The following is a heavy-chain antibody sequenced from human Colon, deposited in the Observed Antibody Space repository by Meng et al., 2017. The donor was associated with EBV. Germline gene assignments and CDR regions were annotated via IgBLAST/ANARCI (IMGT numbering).Heavy chain of an antibody. CDR2: IYYSGST. J-gene: IGHJ2*01. D-gene: IGHD4-17*01. CDR3: ASLYGDSSVWYLDL. CDR1: GGSISSGNHY. Sequence: QVQLQESGPGLVKPSQTLSLTCTVSGGSISSGNHYWSWIRQHQGKGLEYIGYIYYSGSTYYTPSLKSRVIISVDTSKNQFSLRLNSVTAADTAVYYCASLYGDSSVWYLDLWGRGTLVTVSS. V-gene: IGHV4-31*03.